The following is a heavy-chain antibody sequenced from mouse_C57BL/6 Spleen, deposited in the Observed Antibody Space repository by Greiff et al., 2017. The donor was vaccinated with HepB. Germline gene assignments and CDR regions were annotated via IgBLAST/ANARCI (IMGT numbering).Heavy chain of an antibody. J-gene: IGHJ2*01. CDR2: IDPETGGT. D-gene: IGHD4-1*01. V-gene: IGHV1-15*01. CDR1: GYTFTDYE. CDR3: ARYSNWFDY. Sequence: VQLQQSGAELVRPGASVTLSCKASGYTFTDYEMHWVKQTPVHGLEWIGAIDPETGGTAYNHKFKGKAILTADTSSSTAYKELRSLTSEDSAVYYCARYSNWFDYWGHGTTLTVSS.